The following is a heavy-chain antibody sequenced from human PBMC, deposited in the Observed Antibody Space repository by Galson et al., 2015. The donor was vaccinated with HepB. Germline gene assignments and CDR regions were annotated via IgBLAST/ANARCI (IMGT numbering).Heavy chain of an antibody. J-gene: IGHJ4*02. CDR3: AKIAAAGPFPSDY. D-gene: IGHD6-13*01. CDR2: ISGSGGST. CDR1: GLTFSSYA. V-gene: IGHV3-23*01. Sequence: SLRLSCAASGLTFSSYAMSWVRQAPGKGLEWVSAISGSGGSTYYADSVKGRFTISRDNSKNTLYLQMNSLRAEDTAVYYCAKIAAAGPFPSDYWGQGTLVTVSS.